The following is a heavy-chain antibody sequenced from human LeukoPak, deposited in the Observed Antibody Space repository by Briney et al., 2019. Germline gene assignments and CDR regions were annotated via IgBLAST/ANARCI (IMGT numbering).Heavy chain of an antibody. CDR1: GGSFSGYY. V-gene: IGHV4-34*01. CDR2: VYYSGTT. D-gene: IGHD3-16*01. CDR3: ARRPTFGVDY. Sequence: PSETLSLTCAVYGGSFSGYYWSWIRQPPGKGLEWIGSVYYSGTTYYNPSLKSRVIISVDTSKNQFSLKLNSVTAADTAVYYCARRPTFGVDYWGQGTLVTVSS. J-gene: IGHJ4*02.